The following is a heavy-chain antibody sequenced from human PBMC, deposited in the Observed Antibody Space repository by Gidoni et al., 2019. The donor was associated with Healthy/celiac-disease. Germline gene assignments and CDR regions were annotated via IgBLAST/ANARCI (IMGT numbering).Heavy chain of an antibody. J-gene: IGHJ4*02. CDR1: GFTFSSYS. V-gene: IGHV3-21*01. CDR2: ISSSSSYI. CDR3: ARDRALGTGGVRPQ. D-gene: IGHD2-8*02. Sequence: EVQLVESGGGLVKPGGSLRLSCAASGFTFSSYSMNWVRQAPGKGLGWVSTISSSSSYIYYADSVKGRFTISRDNAKNSLYLQMNSLGAEDTAGYYWARDRALGTGGVRPQWGQGTLVTVSS.